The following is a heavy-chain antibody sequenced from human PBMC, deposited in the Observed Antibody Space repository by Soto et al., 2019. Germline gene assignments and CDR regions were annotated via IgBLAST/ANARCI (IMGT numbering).Heavy chain of an antibody. V-gene: IGHV4-59*01. CDR3: ATLLGYSGYDDAFDI. D-gene: IGHD5-12*01. CDR2: IYYSGST. Sequence: PSVTMSLTCTVSGGYIGSYYWSWIRQTPGKGLEWIGYIYYSGSTNYNPSLKSRVTISVDTSKDQFSPKLSSVTAADTAVYYCATLLGYSGYDDAFDIWGQGTMVTVSS. CDR1: GGYIGSYY. J-gene: IGHJ3*02.